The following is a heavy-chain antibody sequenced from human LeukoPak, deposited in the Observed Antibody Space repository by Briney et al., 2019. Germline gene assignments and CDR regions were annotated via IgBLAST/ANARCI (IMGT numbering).Heavy chain of an antibody. CDR2: IYYSGST. CDR3: ARTPYSSGWYEGSPPSYHLDY. CDR1: GGSISSYY. Sequence: PSETLSLTCTVSGGSISSYYWSWIRQPPGKGLEWIGYIYYSGSTNYNPSLKSRVTISVDTSKNQFSLKLSSVTAADTAVYYCARTPYSSGWYEGSPPSYHLDYWGQGTLVTVSS. V-gene: IGHV4-59*08. J-gene: IGHJ4*02. D-gene: IGHD6-19*01.